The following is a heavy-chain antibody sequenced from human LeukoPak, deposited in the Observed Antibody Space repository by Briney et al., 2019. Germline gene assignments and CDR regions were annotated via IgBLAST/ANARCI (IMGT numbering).Heavy chain of an antibody. CDR1: GGSISVTPYY. Sequence: SETLSLTCAISGGSISVTPYYWGWIRQPPGKGLGWIGSIYYSGSTYYNPSLKSRLTISVDTSKNQFSLKLTSVTAADTAVYYCARASTIFGHFAYWGQGTLVTVSS. D-gene: IGHD3-3*01. V-gene: IGHV4-39*07. CDR3: ARASTIFGHFAY. CDR2: IYYSGST. J-gene: IGHJ4*02.